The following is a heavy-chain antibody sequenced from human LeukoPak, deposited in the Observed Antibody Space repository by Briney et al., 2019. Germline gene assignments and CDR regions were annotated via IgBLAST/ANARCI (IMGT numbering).Heavy chain of an antibody. V-gene: IGHV1-2*02. Sequence: ASVKVSCKASGYIFTAYYRHWVRQAPGQGLEWMGWINPNNGGTNYAQKFQGRVTMTRDTSISTAYMELRRLRSDDTAVYYCARDPGRYFDYWGQGTLVTVSS. J-gene: IGHJ4*02. CDR3: ARDPGRYFDY. CDR2: INPNNGGT. CDR1: GYIFTAYY.